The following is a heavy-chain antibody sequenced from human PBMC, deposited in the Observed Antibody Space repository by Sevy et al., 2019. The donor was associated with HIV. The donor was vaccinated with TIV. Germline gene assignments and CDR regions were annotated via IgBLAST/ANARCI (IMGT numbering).Heavy chain of an antibody. V-gene: IGHV3-48*02. D-gene: IGHD6-19*01. J-gene: IGHJ4*02. CDR3: AREGKQWLGYFDY. CDR1: GFTFSSYS. Sequence: GGSLRLSCAASGFTFSSYSMNWVRQAPGKGLEWVSYISSSSSTIYYADSVKGRFTISRDNAKNSLYPQMNSLRDEDTAVYYCAREGKQWLGYFDYWGQGTLVTVSS. CDR2: ISSSSSTI.